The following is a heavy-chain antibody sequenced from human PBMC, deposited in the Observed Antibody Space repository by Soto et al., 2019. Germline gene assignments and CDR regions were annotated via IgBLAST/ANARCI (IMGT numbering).Heavy chain of an antibody. CDR1: GFTFSSYA. D-gene: IGHD2-8*01. Sequence: GGSLRLSCAASGFTFSSYAMHWVRQAPGKGLEWVAVISYDGSNKYYADSVKGRFTISRDNSKNTLYLQMNSLRAEDTAVYYCARAAPMVLAFDYWGQGTLVTVSS. J-gene: IGHJ4*02. CDR3: ARAAPMVLAFDY. V-gene: IGHV3-30-3*01. CDR2: ISYDGSNK.